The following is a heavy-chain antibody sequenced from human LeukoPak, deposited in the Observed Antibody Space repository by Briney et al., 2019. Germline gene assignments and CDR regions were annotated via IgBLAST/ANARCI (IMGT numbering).Heavy chain of an antibody. CDR3: AKEEWELLDYFDY. CDR2: MNPDSGNT. D-gene: IGHD1-26*01. Sequence: ASVKVSCKASGYTFTSYDINWVRQATGQGLEWMGWMNPDSGNTGYAQKFQGRVTITRNTSISTAYMELSSLRSEDTAVYYCAKEEWELLDYFDYWGQGTLVTVSS. V-gene: IGHV1-8*03. CDR1: GYTFTSYD. J-gene: IGHJ4*02.